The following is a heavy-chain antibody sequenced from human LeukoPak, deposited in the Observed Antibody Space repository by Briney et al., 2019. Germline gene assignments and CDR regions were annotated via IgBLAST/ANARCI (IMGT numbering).Heavy chain of an antibody. D-gene: IGHD2-2*01. CDR1: GFSFSSHG. V-gene: IGHV3-30*18. CDR3: AKDMRAVSFQIEY. Sequence: GGSLRLSCEVSGFSFSSHGIHWVRQTPGKGLEWVAMISHDGRLKYYGDAVKGRFTISRDDSKNTVHLQMNSLRTEDTAVYYCAKDMRAVSFQIEYWGQGTSVTVSS. CDR2: ISHDGRLK. J-gene: IGHJ4*02.